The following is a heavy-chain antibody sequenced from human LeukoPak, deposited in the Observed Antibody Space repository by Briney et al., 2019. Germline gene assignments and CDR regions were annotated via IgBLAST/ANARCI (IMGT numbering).Heavy chain of an antibody. CDR2: ISGSGGST. V-gene: IGHV3-23*01. Sequence: GGSLRLSCAASGFTFSSYAMSWARQAPGKGLEWVSAISGSGGSTYYADSVKGRFTISRDNSKNTLYLQMNSLRAEDTAVYYCAKAVVLMVYAIQDYWGQGTLVTVSS. D-gene: IGHD2-8*01. CDR3: AKAVVLMVYAIQDY. J-gene: IGHJ4*02. CDR1: GFTFSSYA.